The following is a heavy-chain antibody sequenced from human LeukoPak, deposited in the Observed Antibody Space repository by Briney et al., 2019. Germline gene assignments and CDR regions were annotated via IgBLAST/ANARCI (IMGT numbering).Heavy chain of an antibody. CDR1: GYTFTSYG. Sequence: ASVKVSCKASGYTFTSYGISWVRQAPGQGLEWMGWISAYNGNTNYAQKLQGRVTMTIDTSTSTAYMELRSLRSDDTAVYYRAAAAAGTFDYWGQGTLVTVSS. CDR3: AAAAAGTFDY. D-gene: IGHD6-13*01. J-gene: IGHJ4*02. CDR2: ISAYNGNT. V-gene: IGHV1-18*01.